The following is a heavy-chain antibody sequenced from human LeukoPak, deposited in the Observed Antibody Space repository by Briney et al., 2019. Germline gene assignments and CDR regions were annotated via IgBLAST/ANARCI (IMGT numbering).Heavy chain of an antibody. Sequence: SVKVSCKASGGTFSSYAISWVRQAPGQGLEWMGGIIPIFGTANYAQKFQGRVTITADESTSTAYMELSSLRSEDTAVYYCARGLAVTTWAGEGYYFDYWGQGTLVTVSS. D-gene: IGHD4-17*01. V-gene: IGHV1-69*13. CDR2: IIPIFGTA. CDR3: ARGLAVTTWAGEGYYFDY. J-gene: IGHJ4*02. CDR1: GGTFSSYA.